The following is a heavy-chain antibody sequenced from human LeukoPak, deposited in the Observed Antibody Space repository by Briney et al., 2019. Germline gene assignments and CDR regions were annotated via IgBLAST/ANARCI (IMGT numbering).Heavy chain of an antibody. V-gene: IGHV4-34*01. J-gene: IGHJ4*02. D-gene: IGHD2-2*02. CDR1: GGSFSGYY. CDR3: ARALGYCSSTSCYKGMGVDY. Sequence: TLSLTCXVYGGSFSGYYWSWIRQPPGKGLEWIGEINHSGSTNYNPSLKSRVTISVDTSKNQFSLKLSSVTAADTAVYYCARALGYCSSTSCYKGMGVDYWGQGTLVTVSS. CDR2: INHSGST.